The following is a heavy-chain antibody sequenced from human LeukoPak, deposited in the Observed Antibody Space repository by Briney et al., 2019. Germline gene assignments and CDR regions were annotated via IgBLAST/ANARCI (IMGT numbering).Heavy chain of an antibody. CDR1: GYTFTSYY. CDR3: ARGGPPYCGGDCYIDY. J-gene: IGHJ4*02. Sequence: ASVKVSCKASGYTFTSYYMEWVRQAPGQGLEWVGIINPSGGSTTYAQKFQGRVTMTRDTSTSTVYMELSSLRSEDTAVYYCARGGPPYCGGDCYIDYWGQGALVTVSS. CDR2: INPSGGST. V-gene: IGHV1-46*01. D-gene: IGHD2-21*02.